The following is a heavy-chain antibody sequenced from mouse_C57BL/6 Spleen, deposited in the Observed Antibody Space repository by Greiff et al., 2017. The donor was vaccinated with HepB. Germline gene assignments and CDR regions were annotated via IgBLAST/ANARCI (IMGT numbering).Heavy chain of an antibody. CDR2: IDPNSGGT. CDR1: GYTFTSYW. V-gene: IGHV1-72*01. D-gene: IGHD3-3*01. CDR3: ARGQRYFDY. J-gene: IGHJ2*01. Sequence: VQLPQSGAELVKPGASVKLSCKASGYTFTSYWMHWVKQRPGRGLEWIGRIDPNSGGTRYNEKFKSKVTLPEDKPSSTAYMQHSSQTSEDSAVYYCARGQRYFDYWGQGTTLTVSS.